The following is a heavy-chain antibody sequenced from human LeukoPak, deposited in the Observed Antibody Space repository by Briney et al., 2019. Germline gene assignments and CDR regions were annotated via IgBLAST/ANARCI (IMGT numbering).Heavy chain of an antibody. CDR2: ISAGNGNT. J-gene: IGHJ6*02. D-gene: IGHD2-15*01. Sequence: GASVKVSCKASGYTFTSYAMHWVRQAPGQRLEWMGWISAGNGNTKYSQKFQGRVTITRDTSASTAYMELSSLRSEDTAVYHCARERYCSGGSCYPGGMDVWGQGTTVTVSS. CDR3: ARERYCSGGSCYPGGMDV. V-gene: IGHV1-3*01. CDR1: GYTFTSYA.